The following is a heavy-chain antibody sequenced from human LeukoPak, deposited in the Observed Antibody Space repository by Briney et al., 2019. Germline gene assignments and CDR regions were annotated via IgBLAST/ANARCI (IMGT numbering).Heavy chain of an antibody. Sequence: SGGSLRLSCAASGFTFSSYSMNWVRQAPGKGLEWVSSISSSSSYIYYADSVKGRFTISRDNAKNSLYLQMNSLRAEDTAVYYCARGESGSGWAAYYHYYYYMDVWGKGTTVTVSS. J-gene: IGHJ6*03. CDR3: ARGESGSGWAAYYHYYYYMDV. CDR1: GFTFSSYS. CDR2: ISSSSSYI. V-gene: IGHV3-21*01. D-gene: IGHD6-19*01.